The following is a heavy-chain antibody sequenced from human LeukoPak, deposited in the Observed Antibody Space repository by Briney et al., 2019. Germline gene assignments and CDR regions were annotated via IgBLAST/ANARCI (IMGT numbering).Heavy chain of an antibody. J-gene: IGHJ4*02. D-gene: IGHD7-27*01. CDR3: ARESYWGSSAKGFDY. Sequence: GGSLRLSCAASGFIFTDYSINWVRQAPGKGLEWISYIDKTSSNIYYADSVKGRFTISRDNAKNSLYLEMNSLRAEDTAVYYCARESYWGSSAKGFDYWGQGTLVTVSS. V-gene: IGHV3-48*01. CDR1: GFIFTDYS. CDR2: IDKTSSNI.